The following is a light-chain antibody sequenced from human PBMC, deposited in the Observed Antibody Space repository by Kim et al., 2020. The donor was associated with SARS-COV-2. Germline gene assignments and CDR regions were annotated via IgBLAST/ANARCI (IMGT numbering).Light chain of an antibody. CDR2: AYD. V-gene: IGLV1-44*01. CDR3: AVWDDILSSPV. CDR1: SSNIRKNT. Sequence: GQGVTISCSGSSSNIRKNTVNWFQQFPGTAPKLLISAYDQRPSGIPDRFSGSKSGTSASLVISGLQSEDEADYYCAVWDDILSSPVFGGGTQLTV. J-gene: IGLJ3*02.